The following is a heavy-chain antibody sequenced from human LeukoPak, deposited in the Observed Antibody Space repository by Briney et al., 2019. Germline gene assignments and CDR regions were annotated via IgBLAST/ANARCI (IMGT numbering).Heavy chain of an antibody. Sequence: PGGSLRLSCAASGLTFSSYWISWVRQAPGKGPEWVANIKQDGGEKYYVGSVKGRFTISRGNAKNSLYLQMNSLRAEDTAVYYCARDAFSRISVFGVVSDAFDIWGQGTMVTVSS. V-gene: IGHV3-7*01. D-gene: IGHD3-3*01. CDR1: GLTFSSYW. CDR2: IKQDGGEK. J-gene: IGHJ3*02. CDR3: ARDAFSRISVFGVVSDAFDI.